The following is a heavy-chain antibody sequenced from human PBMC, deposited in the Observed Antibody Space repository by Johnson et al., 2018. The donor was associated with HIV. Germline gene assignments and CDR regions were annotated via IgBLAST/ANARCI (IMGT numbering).Heavy chain of an antibody. D-gene: IGHD5-18*01. J-gene: IGHJ3*02. CDR2: IRYDGSNK. CDR3: ARGRRIQLWLLADAFDI. Sequence: QMQLVESGGGVVQPGGSLRLSCAASGLTFSSYGMHWVRRAPGKGLEWVAFIRYDGSNKYYADSVKGRFTISRDNSKNTLYLQMNSLRAEDTAVYYCARGRRIQLWLLADAFDIWGQGTMVTVSS. V-gene: IGHV3-30*02. CDR1: GLTFSSYG.